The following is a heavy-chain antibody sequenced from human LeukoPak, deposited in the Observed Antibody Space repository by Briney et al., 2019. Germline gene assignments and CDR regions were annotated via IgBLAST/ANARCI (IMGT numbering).Heavy chain of an antibody. V-gene: IGHV3-15*01. CDR1: GFTFSNAW. CDR2: IKSKTDGGTT. CDR3: TTYIHGDRIFDY. D-gene: IGHD2-21*02. Sequence: GGSLRLSCAASGFTFSNAWMSWVRQAPGKGLEWVGRIKSKTDGGTTDYAAPVKGRFTISRDDSKITLYLQMNSLKTEDTAVYYCTTYIHGDRIFDYWGQGTLVSVSS. J-gene: IGHJ4*02.